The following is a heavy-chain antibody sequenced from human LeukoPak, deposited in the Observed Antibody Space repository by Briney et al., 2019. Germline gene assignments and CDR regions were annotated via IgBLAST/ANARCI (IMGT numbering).Heavy chain of an antibody. CDR1: GFTFSDYY. CDR2: ISISGNTI. CDR3: ARVSRRTRKYFDY. J-gene: IGHJ4*02. V-gene: IGHV3-11*01. D-gene: IGHD3-3*02. Sequence: PGESLRLSCAASGFTFSDYYMSWIRQAPGKGLEWISYISISGNTIFYADSVKGRFTISRDDAKNSLFLQMNSLRAEDTALYYCARVSRRTRKYFDYWGQGTLVTVSS.